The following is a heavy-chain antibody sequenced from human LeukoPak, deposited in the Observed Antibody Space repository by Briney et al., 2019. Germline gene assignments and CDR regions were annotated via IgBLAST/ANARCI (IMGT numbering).Heavy chain of an antibody. CDR3: AKDFSSGYYYVGNWFDP. Sequence: GGSLRLSCAASEFTFSSYEMNWVRQAPGKGLEWVSYISSSGSTIYYADSVKGRFTISRDNPKNSLYLQMNSLRAEDTAVYYCAKDFSSGYYYVGNWFDPWGQGTLVTVSS. V-gene: IGHV3-48*03. CDR1: EFTFSSYE. D-gene: IGHD3-22*01. J-gene: IGHJ5*02. CDR2: ISSSGSTI.